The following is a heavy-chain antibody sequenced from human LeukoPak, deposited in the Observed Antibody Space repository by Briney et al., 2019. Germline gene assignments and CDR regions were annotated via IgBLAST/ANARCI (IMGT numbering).Heavy chain of an antibody. V-gene: IGHV4-39*01. D-gene: IGHD5-24*01. Sequence: PSETLSLTCTVSGGSISSGSYYWGWIRQPPGKGLEWIGRIFYSGSSTYYNPSLKSRVTISVDTSKNQFSLKLSSVTAADTAVYYCARRRGGYNSFEDFDYWGQGTLVTASS. CDR2: IFYSGSST. CDR3: ARRRGGYNSFEDFDY. CDR1: GGSISSGSYY. J-gene: IGHJ4*02.